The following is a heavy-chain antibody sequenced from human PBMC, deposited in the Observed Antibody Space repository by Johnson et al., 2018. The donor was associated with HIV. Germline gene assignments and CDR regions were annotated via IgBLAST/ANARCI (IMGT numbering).Heavy chain of an antibody. J-gene: IGHJ3*02. CDR3: ARGGGWKGSFDI. V-gene: IGHV3-30*04. CDR1: GFTFRSYA. D-gene: IGHD1-1*01. Sequence: QVQLVESGGGVVQPGRSLRLSCAASGFTFRSYAMHWVRQAPGKGLEWVAVISYDGSNKYYADSVKGRFTISRDNSENTLYLQMDSLRDEDTAVYFCARGGGWKGSFDIWGQGTMVTVSS. CDR2: ISYDGSNK.